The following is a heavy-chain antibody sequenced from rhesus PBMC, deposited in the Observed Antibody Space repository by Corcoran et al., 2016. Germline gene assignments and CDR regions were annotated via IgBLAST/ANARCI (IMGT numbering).Heavy chain of an antibody. CDR3: AREYSNPYGLDS. CDR1: GGLISVSYR. CDR2: SYGKSTST. Sequence: QVQLQESGPGVVKPSETLSLNCGVSGGLISVSYRWSWIRQPPGTGLEWIGYSYGKSTSTNYNPSLEGRVTISKDTSKDQFYLKLSSVAAADTAVYYCAREYSNPYGLDSWGQGVGVTVSS. D-gene: IGHD4-23*01. J-gene: IGHJ6*01. V-gene: IGHV4S10*01.